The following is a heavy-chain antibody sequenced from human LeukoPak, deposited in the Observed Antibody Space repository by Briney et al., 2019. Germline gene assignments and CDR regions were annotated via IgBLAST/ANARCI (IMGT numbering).Heavy chain of an antibody. J-gene: IGHJ3*02. CDR1: GGSIRSYY. CDR2: IYYSGST. V-gene: IGHV4-59*01. D-gene: IGHD3-22*01. Sequence: PSETLSLTCTVSGGSIRSYYWSWIRQPPGKGLEWIAYIYYSGSTNYNPSLKSRVTISVDTSKNQFSLKLSSVTAADTAVYYCARARRITMIVVADDAFDIWGQGTMVTVSS. CDR3: ARARRITMIVVADDAFDI.